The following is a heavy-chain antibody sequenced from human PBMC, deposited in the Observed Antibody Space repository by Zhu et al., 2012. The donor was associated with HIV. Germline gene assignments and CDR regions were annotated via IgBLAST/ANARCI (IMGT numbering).Heavy chain of an antibody. V-gene: IGHV4-38-2*01. CDR3: ASWTIRFDLVIIVEGTGFDI. J-gene: IGHJ3*02. D-gene: IGHD3-3*01. CDR1: GYSISRGYY. CDR2: IFHGGTT. Sequence: QVQLQESGPGLVKPSETLSLTCAVSGYSISRGYYWGWIRQSPGKGLEWIGSIFHGGTTYYKSSLKSRVTISLDMSKNQFSLKLTSVTAADTAVYYCASWTIRFDLVIIVEGTGFDIWDQGQWS.